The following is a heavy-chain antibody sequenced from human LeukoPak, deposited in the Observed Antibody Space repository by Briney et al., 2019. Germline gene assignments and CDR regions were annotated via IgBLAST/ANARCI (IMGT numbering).Heavy chain of an antibody. CDR3: AISYDILTGSDY. CDR1: GYTFTSYG. CDR2: ISAYNGNT. Sequence: ASVKVSCKASGYTFTSYGISWVRQAPGQGLEWMGWISAYNGNTNYAQKLQGRVTMTTDTSTSTAYMELRSLRSGDTAVYYCAISYDILTGSDYWGQGTLVTASS. J-gene: IGHJ4*02. D-gene: IGHD3-9*01. V-gene: IGHV1-18*01.